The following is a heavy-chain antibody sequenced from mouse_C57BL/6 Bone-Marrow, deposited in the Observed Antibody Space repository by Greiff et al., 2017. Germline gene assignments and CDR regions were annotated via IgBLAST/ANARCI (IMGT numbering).Heavy chain of an antibody. J-gene: IGHJ4*01. D-gene: IGHD2-1*01. CDR3: ARFFYPYAMDY. V-gene: IGHV1-82*01. CDR1: GYAFSSSW. CDR2: IYPGDGDT. Sequence: VQLKESGPELVKPGASVKISCKASGYAFSSSWMNWVKQRPGKGLEWIGRIYPGDGDTNYNGKFKGKATLTADKSSSTAYMQLSSLTSEDSAVYFCARFFYPYAMDYWGQGTSVTVSS.